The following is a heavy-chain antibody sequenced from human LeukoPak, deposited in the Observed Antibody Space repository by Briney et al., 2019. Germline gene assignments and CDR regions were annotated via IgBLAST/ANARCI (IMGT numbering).Heavy chain of an antibody. CDR2: ISYDGSNK. D-gene: IGHD5-12*01. V-gene: IGHV3-30*18. CDR3: AKMATIGSDSDY. CDR1: GFTFSSYG. J-gene: IGHJ4*02. Sequence: GGSLRLSCAASGFTFSSYGMHWVRQAPGKGLEWVAVISYDGSNKYYADSVKGRFTISRDNSKNTLYLQMNSLRAEDTAVYYCAKMATIGSDSDYWGQGTLVTVSS.